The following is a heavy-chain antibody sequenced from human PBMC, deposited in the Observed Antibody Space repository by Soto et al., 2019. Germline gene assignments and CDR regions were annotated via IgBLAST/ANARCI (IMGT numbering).Heavy chain of an antibody. D-gene: IGHD3-10*01. CDR2: ISAHNGNT. V-gene: IGHV1-18*01. J-gene: IGHJ4*02. CDR1: GYAFTTYG. CDR3: ARGRYGEY. Sequence: QVHLVQSGAEVKKPGASVKVSCQGSGYAFTTYGITWVRQAPGQGLEWMGWISAHNGNTNYAQKLQGRVTVTRATSTSTAYMELRSLRYDDTAVYYCARGRYGEYWGQGALVTVSS.